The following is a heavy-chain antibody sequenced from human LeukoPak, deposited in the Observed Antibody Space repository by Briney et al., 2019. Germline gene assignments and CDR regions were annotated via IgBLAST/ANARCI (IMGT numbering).Heavy chain of an antibody. CDR2: INPNSGGT. CDR1: GYTFTGYY. J-gene: IGHJ4*02. CDR3: ARYSYANRDFDY. D-gene: IGHD5-18*01. V-gene: IGHV1-2*06. Sequence: ASVKVSCKASGYTFTGYYMHWVRQAPGQGLEWMGRINPNSGGTNYAQKFQGRVTMTRDTSISTAYMELSRLRSDDTAVYYCARYSYANRDFDYWGQGTLVTVPS.